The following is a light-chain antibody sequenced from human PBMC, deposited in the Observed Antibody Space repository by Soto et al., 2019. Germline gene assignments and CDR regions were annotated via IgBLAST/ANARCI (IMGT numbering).Light chain of an antibody. J-gene: IGKJ4*01. CDR3: QQYSSYVT. CDR1: ESITKY. CDR2: KAT. Sequence: DIQLTQSPSTVPASVGDRVTITCRAAESITKYLAWYQQKPGKAPKLLIHKATTLQNGVPPRFSGSGFGTEFTLTIYCLQPDDFATYFCQQYSSYVTFGGGTKVEIK. V-gene: IGKV1-5*03.